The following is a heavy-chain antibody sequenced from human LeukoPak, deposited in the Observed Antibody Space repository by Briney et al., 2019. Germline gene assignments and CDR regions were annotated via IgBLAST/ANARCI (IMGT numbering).Heavy chain of an antibody. CDR2: INPNSGGT. J-gene: IGHJ6*02. D-gene: IGHD2-2*01. CDR3: AREYCSSTSCYAWPLTYYYYGMDV. V-gene: IGHV1-2*02. Sequence: GESLRISCKGSGYTFTGYYMHWVRQAPGQGLEWMGWINPNSGGTNYAQKFQGRVTMTRDTSISTAYMELSRLRSDDTAVYYCAREYCSSTSCYAWPLTYYYYGMDVWGQGTTVTVSS. CDR1: GYTFTGYY.